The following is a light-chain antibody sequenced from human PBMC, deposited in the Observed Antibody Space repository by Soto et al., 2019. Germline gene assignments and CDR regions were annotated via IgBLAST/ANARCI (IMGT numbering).Light chain of an antibody. CDR1: SSDVGGYNY. J-gene: IGLJ2*01. CDR3: SSLTSTNTLA. V-gene: IGLV2-14*01. Sequence: QSVLTQPASVSGSPGQSITISCTGTSSDVGGYNYVSWYQQHPGKAPKLMIYEVSYRPSGVSNRFSGFKSGNTASLTISGLQAEDEAGYYCSSLTSTNTLAFGGGTKLTVL. CDR2: EVS.